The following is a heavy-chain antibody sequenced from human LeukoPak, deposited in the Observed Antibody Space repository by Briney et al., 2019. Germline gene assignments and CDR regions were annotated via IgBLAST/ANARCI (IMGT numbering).Heavy chain of an antibody. Sequence: SETLSLTCTVSGGSISSYYWSWIRQPAGKGLEWIGRIYTSGSTNYNPSLKSRVTMSVDTSKNQFSLKLSSVTAADTAVYYCGRERAYSSSWYSWFDPWGQGTLVTVSS. D-gene: IGHD6-13*01. CDR1: GGSISSYY. CDR3: GRERAYSSSWYSWFDP. CDR2: IYTSGST. V-gene: IGHV4-4*07. J-gene: IGHJ5*02.